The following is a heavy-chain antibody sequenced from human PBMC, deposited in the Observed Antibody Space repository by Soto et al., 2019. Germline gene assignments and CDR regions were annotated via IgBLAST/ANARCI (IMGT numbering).Heavy chain of an antibody. CDR1: GFTFSSYG. V-gene: IGHV3-33*01. Sequence: QVQLVESGGGVVQPGRSLRLSCAASGFTFSSYGMHWVRQAPGKGLEWVAVIWYDGSNKYYADSVKGRFTISRDNSKNTLYLQMNSLRAEDTAVYYCARAIAAAGRPAYYYGMDVWGQGTTVTVSS. CDR3: ARAIAAAGRPAYYYGMDV. J-gene: IGHJ6*02. CDR2: IWYDGSNK. D-gene: IGHD6-13*01.